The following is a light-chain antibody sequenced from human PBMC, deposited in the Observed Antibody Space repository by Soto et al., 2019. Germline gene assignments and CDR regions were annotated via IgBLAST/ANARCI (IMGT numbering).Light chain of an antibody. CDR3: QQYNSYPWT. CDR1: QGIVRW. V-gene: IGKV1-5*01. CDR2: DAS. J-gene: IGKJ1*01. Sequence: DIQMTQSPSTLSASVGDRVTITCRASQGIVRWLAWYQQKPGKAPKLLIYDASSLESGGPSRLSGRGSGTEFTLTISSLQPDDFATYYCQQYNSYPWTFGQGTKVDI.